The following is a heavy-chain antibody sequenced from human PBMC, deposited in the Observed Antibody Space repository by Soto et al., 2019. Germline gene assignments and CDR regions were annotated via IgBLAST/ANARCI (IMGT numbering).Heavy chain of an antibody. CDR1: GFTFSSYS. CDR2: ISSSSSTI. J-gene: IGHJ6*03. D-gene: IGHD2-2*02. Sequence: GGSLRLSCAASGFTFSSYSMNWVRQAPGKGLEWVSYISSSSSTIYYADSVKGRFTISRDNAKNSLYLQMNSLRAEDTAVYYCAGGYCSRTSCHTYYYYYYMDVWGKGTTVTVSS. V-gene: IGHV3-48*01. CDR3: AGGYCSRTSCHTYYYYYYMDV.